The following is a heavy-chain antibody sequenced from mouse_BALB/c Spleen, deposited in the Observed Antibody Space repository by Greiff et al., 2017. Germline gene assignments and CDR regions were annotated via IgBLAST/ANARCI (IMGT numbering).Heavy chain of an antibody. CDR3: ARHDYYGSSYNDAMDY. Sequence: EVHLVESGGDLVKPGGSLKLSCAASGFTFSSYGMSWVRQTPDKRLEWVATISSGGSYTYYPDSVKGRFTISRDNAKNTLYLQMSSLKSEDTAMYYCARHDYYGSSYNDAMDYWGQGTSVTVSS. CDR2: ISSGGSYT. D-gene: IGHD1-1*01. CDR1: GFTFSSYG. V-gene: IGHV5-6*01. J-gene: IGHJ4*01.